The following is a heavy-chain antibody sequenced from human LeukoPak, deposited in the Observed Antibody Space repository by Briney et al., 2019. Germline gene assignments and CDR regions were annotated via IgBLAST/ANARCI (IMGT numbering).Heavy chain of an antibody. CDR1: GYTFTGYY. V-gene: IGHV1-2*02. D-gene: IGHD3-22*01. Sequence: ASVKVSCKASGYTFTGYYMHWVRQAPGQGLEWMGWINPNSGGTNYAQKFQGRVTMTRDTSISTAYMELSRLRSDDTAVYYCASLYYYDSSGYNWFDPWGQGTLVTASS. CDR3: ASLYYYDSSGYNWFDP. CDR2: INPNSGGT. J-gene: IGHJ5*02.